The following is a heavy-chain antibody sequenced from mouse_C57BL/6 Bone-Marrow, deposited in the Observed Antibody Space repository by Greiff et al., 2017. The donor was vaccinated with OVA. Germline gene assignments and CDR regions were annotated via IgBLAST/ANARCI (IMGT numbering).Heavy chain of an antibody. J-gene: IGHJ2*01. CDR3: ARSPLDYFDY. Sequence: EVMLVESGGGLVQPGGSLSLSCAASGFTFTDYYMSWVRQPPGKALEWLGFIRNKANGYTTEYSASVKGRFTISRDNSQSILYLQMNALRAEDSATYYCARSPLDYFDYWGQGTTLTVSS. CDR2: IRNKANGYTT. CDR1: GFTFTDYY. D-gene: IGHD6-1*01. V-gene: IGHV7-3*01.